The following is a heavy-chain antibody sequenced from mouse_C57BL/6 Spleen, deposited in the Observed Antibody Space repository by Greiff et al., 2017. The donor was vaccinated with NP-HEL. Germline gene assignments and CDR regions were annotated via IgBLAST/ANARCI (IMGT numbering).Heavy chain of an antibody. Sequence: QVQLQQPGAELVRPGSSVKLSCKASGYTFTSYWMHWVKQRPIQGLEWIGNIDPSDSETHYNQKFKDKATLTVDKSSSTAYMQLSSLTSEDSAVYYCARRGITTADWYFDVWGTGTTVTVSS. CDR2: IDPSDSET. CDR1: GYTFTSYW. J-gene: IGHJ1*03. V-gene: IGHV1-52*01. D-gene: IGHD2-4*01. CDR3: ARRGITTADWYFDV.